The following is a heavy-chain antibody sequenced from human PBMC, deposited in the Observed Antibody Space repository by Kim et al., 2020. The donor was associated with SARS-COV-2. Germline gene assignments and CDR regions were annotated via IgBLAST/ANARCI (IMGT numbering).Heavy chain of an antibody. Sequence: GGSLRLSCAASGFTFSSYAMHWVRQAPGKGLEWVAVISYDGSNKYYADSVKGRFTISRDNSKNTLYLQMNSLRAEDTAVYYCARGLDYGDLLYYFDYWGQGTLVTVSS. CDR3: ARGLDYGDLLYYFDY. V-gene: IGHV3-30*04. CDR2: ISYDGSNK. CDR1: GFTFSSYA. J-gene: IGHJ4*02. D-gene: IGHD4-17*01.